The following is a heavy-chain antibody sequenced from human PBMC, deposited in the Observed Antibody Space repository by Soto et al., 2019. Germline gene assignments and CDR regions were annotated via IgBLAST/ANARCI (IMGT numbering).Heavy chain of an antibody. Sequence: SETLSLTCAVYGGSFSGYYWSWIRQPPGKGLEWIGEINHSGSTNYNPSLKSRVTISVDTSKNQFSLKLSSVTAADTAVYYCARLGWELLIRVFDYWGQGTLVTVSS. CDR1: GGSFSGYY. V-gene: IGHV4-34*01. D-gene: IGHD1-26*01. J-gene: IGHJ4*02. CDR3: ARLGWELLIRVFDY. CDR2: INHSGST.